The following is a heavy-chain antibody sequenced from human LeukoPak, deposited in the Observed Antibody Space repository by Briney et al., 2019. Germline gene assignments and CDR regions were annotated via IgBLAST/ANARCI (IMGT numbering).Heavy chain of an antibody. CDR3: VLESGGTLRY. CDR2: IYTDTST. CDR1: GFTVSNNS. D-gene: IGHD2-15*01. V-gene: IGHV3-66*01. J-gene: IGHJ4*02. Sequence: GGSLRLSCTASGFTVSNNSMTWVRQAPGKGLEWVSVIYTDTSTHYADSVKGRFTISRDTSRNTLHLQMIGLRAEDTAVYYCVLESGGTLRYWGRGSLVTVSS.